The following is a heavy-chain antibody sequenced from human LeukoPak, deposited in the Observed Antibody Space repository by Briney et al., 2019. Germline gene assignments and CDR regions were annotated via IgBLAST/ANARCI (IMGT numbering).Heavy chain of an antibody. D-gene: IGHD4-11*01. Sequence: SETLSLTCTVSDYYISSGHYWGWIRQPPGKGLEWIGNIHHAGATYHNPSLKSRVTISVDTSKNQFSLKLNSVTAADTAIYYCARRVTVTSPYFDCWGQGTLVTVSS. CDR2: IHHAGAT. CDR3: ARRVTVTSPYFDC. V-gene: IGHV4-38-2*02. CDR1: DYYISSGHY. J-gene: IGHJ4*02.